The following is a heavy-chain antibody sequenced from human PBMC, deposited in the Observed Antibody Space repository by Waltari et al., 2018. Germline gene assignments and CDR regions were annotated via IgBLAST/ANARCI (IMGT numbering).Heavy chain of an antibody. D-gene: IGHD6-19*01. V-gene: IGHV1-18*04. CDR2: SRDYDGNI. J-gene: IGHJ4*02. CDR1: GYTFTDYI. Sequence: QVQLVQSGPEVKKPGASVKVSCKASGYTFTDYIITWARQAPGQGLEWMGWSRDYDGNINYAQKGQERVTMTTDTSATTADMELRSLRSDDAAVYYCARRRRIAVTDSEAFYFDYWGQGTLVTVSS. CDR3: ARRRRIAVTDSEAFYFDY.